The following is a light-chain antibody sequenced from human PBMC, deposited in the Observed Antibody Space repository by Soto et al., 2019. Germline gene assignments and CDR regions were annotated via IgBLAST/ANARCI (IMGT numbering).Light chain of an antibody. Sequence: IVLTQSLATQSLTPGERATVSFRASQRVRNYLAWYQQIPGQAPRLLIYDASNRATGIPARFSGTGSGTDFTLTISSLEPEDFAIYYCQQRSKMPLTSGHGTKVDI. CDR1: QRVRNY. CDR2: DAS. V-gene: IGKV3-11*01. CDR3: QQRSKMPLT. J-gene: IGKJ1*01.